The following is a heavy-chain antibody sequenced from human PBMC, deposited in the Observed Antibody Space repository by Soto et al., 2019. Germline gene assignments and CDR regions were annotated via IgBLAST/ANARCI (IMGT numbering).Heavy chain of an antibody. V-gene: IGHV1-18*01. Sequence: ASVKVSCKASGYTFTSYGISWVRQAPGQGLEWMGWISAYNGNTNYAQKLQGRVTMTTDTSTSTAYMELRSLRSDDTAVYYCARTTSSSWSNWFDPWGQGTLVTVSS. D-gene: IGHD6-13*01. J-gene: IGHJ5*02. CDR2: ISAYNGNT. CDR3: ARTTSSSWSNWFDP. CDR1: GYTFTSYG.